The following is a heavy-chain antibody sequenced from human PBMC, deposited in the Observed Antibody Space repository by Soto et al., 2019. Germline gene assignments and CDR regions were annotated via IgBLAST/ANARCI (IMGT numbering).Heavy chain of an antibody. J-gene: IGHJ6*03. V-gene: IGHV1-18*01. CDR2: ISSFNGNT. CDR1: GFTFTNYG. Sequence: QVNLVQSGAEVKRPGASVKISCKASGFTFTNYGFSWVRLAPGQGLAWLGWISSFNGNTNYPQKNQGRITMTTDTSTTTVYMELRSLTPDDTAVYFCARDSGAEVVAPPEARYMDVWGKGTTVTVSS. D-gene: IGHD6-25*01. CDR3: ARDSGAEVVAPPEARYMDV.